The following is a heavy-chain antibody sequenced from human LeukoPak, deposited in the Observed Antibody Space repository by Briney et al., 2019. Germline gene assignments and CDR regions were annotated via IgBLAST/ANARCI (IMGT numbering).Heavy chain of an antibody. Sequence: GGSLRLSCAASGFTFSSYGMHWVRHAPGKGLEWVAFIRYDGSNKYYADSVKGRFTIHRDNSKNTLYLQMNRLRAEDTAVYYCAKDHGDIVVVPAAIEWYYMDVWGKGTTVTVSS. CDR2: IRYDGSNK. J-gene: IGHJ6*03. D-gene: IGHD2-2*01. CDR1: GFTFSSYG. CDR3: AKDHGDIVVVPAAIEWYYMDV. V-gene: IGHV3-30*02.